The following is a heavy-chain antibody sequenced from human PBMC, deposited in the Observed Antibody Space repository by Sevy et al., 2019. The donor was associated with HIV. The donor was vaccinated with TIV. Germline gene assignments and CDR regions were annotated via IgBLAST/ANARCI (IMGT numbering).Heavy chain of an antibody. J-gene: IGHJ5*02. CDR1: GYTFTGYY. V-gene: IGHV1-2*02. CDR3: ARDRAAARTAAIVVVPAARRKNWFDP. D-gene: IGHD2-2*01. CDR2: INPNSGGT. Sequence: ASVKDSCKASGYTFTGYYMHWVRQAPGQGLEWMGWINPNSGGTNYAQKFQGRVTMTRDTSISTAYMELSRLRSDDTAVYYCARDRAAARTAAIVVVPAARRKNWFDPWGQGTLVTVSS.